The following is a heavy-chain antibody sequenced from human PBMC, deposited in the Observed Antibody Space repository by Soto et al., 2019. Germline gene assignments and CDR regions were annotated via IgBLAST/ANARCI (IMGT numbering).Heavy chain of an antibody. Sequence: QEQLVQSGAEVKKPGSSVRVSCKASGGTFGSYNIAWVRQAPGQGLDWMGGIVPIFTTPSYAQKLQGRVTITADESTSTVYMELISLRSEDTAVYYCVRSGISGSYFVYWGQGTLVTVSS. V-gene: IGHV1-69*01. CDR3: VRSGISGSYFVY. CDR1: GGTFGSYN. D-gene: IGHD1-26*01. CDR2: IVPIFTTP. J-gene: IGHJ4*02.